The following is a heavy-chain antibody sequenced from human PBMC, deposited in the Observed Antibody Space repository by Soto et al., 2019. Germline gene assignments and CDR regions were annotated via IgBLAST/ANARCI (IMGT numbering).Heavy chain of an antibody. CDR3: VSWMSAHFDY. D-gene: IGHD2-2*03. Sequence: GGSLRLSCAAPEFTFGGLGLSWVRQSPGRGLEWVSTISRDEDNTHYADSVNGRFTISKDRSTNTLHLHMASLRAGDTAMYYCVSWMSAHFDYWGQGTLVTVSS. CDR2: ISRDEDNT. CDR1: EFTFGGLG. J-gene: IGHJ4*02. V-gene: IGHV3-23*01.